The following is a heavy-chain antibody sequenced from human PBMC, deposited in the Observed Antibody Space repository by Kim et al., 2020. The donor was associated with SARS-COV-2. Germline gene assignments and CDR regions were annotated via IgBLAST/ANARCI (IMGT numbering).Heavy chain of an antibody. D-gene: IGHD6-19*01. Sequence: GGSLRLSCAASGFSVSRTYMSWVRQAPGKGLEWVSIIYSGGSTYYADSVKGRFTISRDNSKNTLYLQMNSLRAEDTAVYYCARDGYSSGWYDFDYWGQGTLVTVSS. V-gene: IGHV3-53*01. CDR1: GFSVSRTY. CDR3: ARDGYSSGWYDFDY. J-gene: IGHJ4*02. CDR2: IYSGGST.